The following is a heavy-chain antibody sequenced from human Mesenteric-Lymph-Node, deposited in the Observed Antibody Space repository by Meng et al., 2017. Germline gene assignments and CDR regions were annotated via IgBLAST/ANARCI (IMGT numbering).Heavy chain of an antibody. V-gene: IGHV4-34*01. CDR3: ARGCLGCDSSGYYFR. Sequence: SETLSLTCAVYGGSFSGYYWSWIRQPPGKGLEWIGEINHSGSTNYNPSLKSRVTISVDTSKNQFSLKLSSMTAADTAVYYCARGCLGCDSSGYYFRWGQGTLVTVSS. CDR2: INHSGST. J-gene: IGHJ4*02. D-gene: IGHD3-22*01. CDR1: GGSFSGYY.